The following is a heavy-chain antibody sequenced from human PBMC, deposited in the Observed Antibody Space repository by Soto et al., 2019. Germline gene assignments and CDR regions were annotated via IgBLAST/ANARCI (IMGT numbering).Heavy chain of an antibody. Sequence: PSETLSLTCTVSGGSISSYYWSWIRQPPGKGLEWIGYIYYSGSTNYNPSLKSRGTISVDTSKNQFSLKLSSVTAADTAVYYCARSRKEVDYGDYTDYFDYWGQGTLVTVSS. CDR3: ARSRKEVDYGDYTDYFDY. J-gene: IGHJ4*02. CDR2: IYYSGST. D-gene: IGHD4-17*01. CDR1: GGSISSYY. V-gene: IGHV4-59*01.